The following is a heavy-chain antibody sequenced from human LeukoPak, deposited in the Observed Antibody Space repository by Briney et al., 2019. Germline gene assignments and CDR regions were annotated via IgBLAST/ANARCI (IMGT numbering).Heavy chain of an antibody. J-gene: IGHJ6*02. CDR1: GYTFSSYG. Sequence: SVKVSCKASGYTFSSYGISWVRQAPGQGLEWMGRIIPILGIANYAQKFQGRVTITADKSTSTAYMELSSLRSEDTAVYYCARVDAHYDFWGGYTTNYYYYGMDVWGQGTTVTVSS. CDR2: IIPILGIA. V-gene: IGHV1-69*04. CDR3: ARVDAHYDFWGGYTTNYYYYGMDV. D-gene: IGHD3-3*01.